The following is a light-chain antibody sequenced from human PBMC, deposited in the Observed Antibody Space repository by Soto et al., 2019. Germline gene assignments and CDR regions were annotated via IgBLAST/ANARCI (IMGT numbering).Light chain of an antibody. CDR2: ASS. Sequence: DIQMTQSPSSVSASVGDRVNITCRATQDIGNWLAWYQQKPGKAPKLLISASSSLQSGVPSRFSGSGSGTDFTLMISSLQPDDCAIYWCLQTTSFPWTFGQGTKVEIK. CDR3: LQTTSFPWT. V-gene: IGKV1-12*01. CDR1: QDIGNW. J-gene: IGKJ1*01.